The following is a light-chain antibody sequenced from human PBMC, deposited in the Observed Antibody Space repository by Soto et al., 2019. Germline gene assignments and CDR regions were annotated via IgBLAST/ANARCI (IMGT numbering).Light chain of an antibody. CDR1: QSVSSSY. V-gene: IGKV3-20*01. J-gene: IGKJ2*01. CDR3: QQYGSSPYT. CDR2: GAS. Sequence: EIVLTQSPGTLSLSPGERATLSCRASQSVSSSYLAWYQQKPGQAPRLLIYGASSRATGIPDRFSGSGSGTDFTLTISRLEPEDFAVYYCQQYGSSPYTFGQWTNLEIK.